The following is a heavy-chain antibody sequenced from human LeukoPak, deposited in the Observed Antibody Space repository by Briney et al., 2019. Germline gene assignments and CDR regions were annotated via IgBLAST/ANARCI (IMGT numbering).Heavy chain of an antibody. CDR2: ISGSGGST. J-gene: IGHJ6*03. V-gene: IGHV3-23*01. CDR1: GFTFSSYG. Sequence: GGSLRLSCAASGFTFSSYGMSWVRQAPGKGLEWVSAISGSGGSTYYADSVKGRFTISRDNSKNTLYLQMNSLRAEDTAVYYCAKDPHISVPSGIRPWYMDVWGKGTTVTISS. D-gene: IGHD2-2*01. CDR3: AKDPHISVPSGIRPWYMDV.